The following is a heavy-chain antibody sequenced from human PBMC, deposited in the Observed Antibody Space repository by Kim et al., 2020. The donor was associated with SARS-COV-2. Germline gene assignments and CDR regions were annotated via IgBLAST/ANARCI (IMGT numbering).Heavy chain of an antibody. CDR2: GST. V-gene: IGHV4-34*01. J-gene: IGHJ4*02. D-gene: IGHD3-16*01. CDR3: ARVLWGHDY. Sequence: GSTNYNPSLKRRVTISVDTSKNQFSLKLSSVTAADTAVYYCARVLWGHDYWGQGTLVTVSS.